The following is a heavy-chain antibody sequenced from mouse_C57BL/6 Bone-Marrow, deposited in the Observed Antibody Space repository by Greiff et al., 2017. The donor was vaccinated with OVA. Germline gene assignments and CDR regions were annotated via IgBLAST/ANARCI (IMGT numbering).Heavy chain of an antibody. CDR3: ARNDYGSSFTPWFAY. J-gene: IGHJ3*01. CDR2: IWTGGGT. V-gene: IGHV2-9-1*01. D-gene: IGHD1-1*01. Sequence: VQLVESGPGLVAPSQSLSITCTVSGFSLTSYAISWVRQPPGKGLEWLGVIWTGGGTNYNSALKSRLSISKDNSKSQVFLKMNSLQTDDTARYYCARNDYGSSFTPWFAYWGQGTLVTVSA. CDR1: GFSLTSYA.